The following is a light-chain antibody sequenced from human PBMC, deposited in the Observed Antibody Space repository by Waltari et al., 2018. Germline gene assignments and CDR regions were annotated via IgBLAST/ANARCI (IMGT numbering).Light chain of an antibody. V-gene: IGKV3-11*01. CDR1: QDVNDY. J-gene: IGKJ4*01. CDR3: QQRYA. CDR2: DAS. Sequence: EIVLTQSPATLSLSPGQRAALSCRASQDVNDYLAWYQQKPGQPPRRLIYDASTRATGIPARFSGSGSGTDFTLTISTLEPEDFGVYYCQQRYAFGGGTKVEI.